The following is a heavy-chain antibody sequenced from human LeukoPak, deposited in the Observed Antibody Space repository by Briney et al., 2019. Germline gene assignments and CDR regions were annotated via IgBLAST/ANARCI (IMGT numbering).Heavy chain of an antibody. CDR3: AKDRACGGDCSYSSFDN. V-gene: IGHV3-30*18. D-gene: IGHD2-21*02. CDR2: ISYDGSNK. CDR1: GFTFSSYG. J-gene: IGHJ4*02. Sequence: GGSVRLSCAASGFTFSSYGMHWVSQAPGKGLEWVAVISYDGSNKYYEDSVKSRFTFSRDNSKNTLYPQMNSLRAEDTAVYYCAKDRACGGDCSYSSFDNSGQGTLGTLSS.